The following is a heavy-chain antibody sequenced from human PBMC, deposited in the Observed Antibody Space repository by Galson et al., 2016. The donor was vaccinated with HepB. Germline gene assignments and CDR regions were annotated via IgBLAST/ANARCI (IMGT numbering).Heavy chain of an antibody. V-gene: IGHV3-33*06. D-gene: IGHD6-19*01. CDR2: IWTDGNNK. CDR3: AKSKGGVWSYYFDY. J-gene: IGHJ4*02. CDR1: AFTFSNYG. Sequence: SLRLSCAASAFTFSNYGMHWVRQAPGKGLEWVAGIWTDGNNKYYGDSVKGRFTISRDNSKNTLYLQMNSLRAEDTALYYCAKSKGGVWSYYFDYWGQGTLVTVSS.